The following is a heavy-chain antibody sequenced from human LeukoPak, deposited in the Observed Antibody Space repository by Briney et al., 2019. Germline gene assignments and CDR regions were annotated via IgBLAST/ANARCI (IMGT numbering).Heavy chain of an antibody. CDR1: GYSFSSYW. CDR2: IYPSDSDT. J-gene: IGHJ4*02. V-gene: IGHV5-51*01. CDR3: ARHYGAAGDFDY. D-gene: IGHD6-13*01. Sequence: GESLKISCKGSGYSFSSYWIGWVRQMPGKGLEWMGIIYPSDSDTRYSPSFQGQVTISADKSISTAYLQWSSLKASDIATYYCARHYGAAGDFDYWGQGTLVTVSS.